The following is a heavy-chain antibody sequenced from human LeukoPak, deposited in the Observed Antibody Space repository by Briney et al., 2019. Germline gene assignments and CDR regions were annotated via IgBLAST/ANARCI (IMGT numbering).Heavy chain of an antibody. CDR3: AKACWVSNAVAVL. Sequence: GGSLRLSCAASGFTFSSYAMSWVREAPARGLEWVSSLRGNGDTFYADSVKGRFTLSRDDSRNTVYLQLNNLRVEDTAVYYCAKACWVSNAVAVLWGQGTVVTVSS. J-gene: IGHJ4*02. CDR1: GFTFSSYA. CDR2: LRGNGDT. V-gene: IGHV3-23*01. D-gene: IGHD1-1*01.